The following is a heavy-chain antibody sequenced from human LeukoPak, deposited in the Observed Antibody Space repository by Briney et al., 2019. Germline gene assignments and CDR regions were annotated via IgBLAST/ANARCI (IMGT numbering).Heavy chain of an antibody. CDR3: ASIAVAGTASAGWFDP. D-gene: IGHD6-19*01. CDR1: GGSFSGYY. V-gene: IGHV4-34*01. CDR2: INHSGST. Sequence: SETLSLTCAVYGGSFSGYYWSWIRQPPGKGLEWIGEINHSGSTNYNPSLKSRVTISVDTSKNQFSLKLSSVTAADTAVYYCASIAVAGTASAGWFDPRGQGTLVTVSS. J-gene: IGHJ5*02.